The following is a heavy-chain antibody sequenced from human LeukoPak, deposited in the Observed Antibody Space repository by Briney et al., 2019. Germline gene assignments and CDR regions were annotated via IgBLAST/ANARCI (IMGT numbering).Heavy chain of an antibody. J-gene: IGHJ1*01. Sequence: GASVKVSCKASGYTFTSYDINWVRQATGQGLEWMGWINPNSGGTNYAQKFQGWVTMTRDTSISTAYMELSRLRSDDTAVYYCARGYGDYGAEYFQHWGQGTLVTVSS. CDR1: GYTFTSYD. V-gene: IGHV1-2*04. D-gene: IGHD4-17*01. CDR3: ARGYGDYGAEYFQH. CDR2: INPNSGGT.